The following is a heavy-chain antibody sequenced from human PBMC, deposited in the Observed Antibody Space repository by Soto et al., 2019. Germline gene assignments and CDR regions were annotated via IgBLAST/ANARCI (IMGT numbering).Heavy chain of an antibody. D-gene: IGHD3-10*01. CDR2: IYYSGST. CDR1: GGSISSSSYY. V-gene: IGHV4-39*01. J-gene: IGHJ3*02. CDR3: ASYRWARITMVRGVEVDDAFDI. Sequence: SETLSLTCTVSGGSISSSSYYWGWIRQPPGKGLEWIGSIYYSGSTYYNPSLKSRVTISVDTSKNKFSLKLSSVTAADTAVYYCASYRWARITMVRGVEVDDAFDIWGQGTMVTVSS.